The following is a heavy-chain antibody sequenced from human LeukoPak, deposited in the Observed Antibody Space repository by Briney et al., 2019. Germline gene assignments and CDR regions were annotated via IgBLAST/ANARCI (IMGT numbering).Heavy chain of an antibody. CDR3: ARRASMVRGIPDDAFDI. CDR1: GGSISDSY. J-gene: IGHJ3*02. D-gene: IGHD3-10*01. Sequence: SETLSLTCTVSGGSISDSYRSWIRQPPGKGLEWIGYISNKGSPDYSPSLKSRVTILADTSKNQFSLILSSVTAADTAVYYCARRASMVRGIPDDAFDIWGQGTMVTVSP. V-gene: IGHV4-59*01. CDR2: ISNKGSP.